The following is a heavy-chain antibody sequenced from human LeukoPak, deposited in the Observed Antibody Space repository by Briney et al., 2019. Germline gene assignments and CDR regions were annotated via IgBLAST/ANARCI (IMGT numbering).Heavy chain of an antibody. J-gene: IGHJ4*02. Sequence: SGTLSLTCTVSGGYITNYYWSWFRQPPGKGLEWIGYIHYSGSTNYNPSLKGRVSISADTSRSQFSLKLTSVTAADTAVYYCTTGGGYLTDYWGQGTLVTVSS. CDR1: GGYITNYY. V-gene: IGHV4-59*01. D-gene: IGHD3-16*01. CDR2: IHYSGST. CDR3: TTGGGYLTDY.